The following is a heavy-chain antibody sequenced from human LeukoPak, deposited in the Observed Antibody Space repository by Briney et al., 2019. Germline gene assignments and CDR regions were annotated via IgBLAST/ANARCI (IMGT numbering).Heavy chain of an antibody. CDR2: ISGSGGST. Sequence: GGSLRLSCAASGFTFSSYAMSWVRQAPGKGLEWVSSISGSGGSTYYADSVKGRFTISRDNAKNSLYLQMNSLRAEDTAVYYCARDLNWETYWGQGTLVSVSS. CDR3: ARDLNWETY. J-gene: IGHJ4*02. V-gene: IGHV3-23*01. D-gene: IGHD7-27*01. CDR1: GFTFSSYA.